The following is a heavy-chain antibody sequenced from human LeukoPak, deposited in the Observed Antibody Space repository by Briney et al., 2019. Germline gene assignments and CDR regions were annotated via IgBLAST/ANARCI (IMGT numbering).Heavy chain of an antibody. J-gene: IGHJ4*02. CDR2: IYYSGST. CDR1: AGSISSGDYY. CDR3: ARSYYDILTGYRNFDY. Sequence: PSQTLSLTCTVSAGSISSGDYYWSWIRQPPGKGLEWIGYIYYSGSTYHNPSFKSRVTISVDTSKNQFSLKLSSVTAADTAVYYCARSYYDILTGYRNFDYWGQGTLVTVSS. V-gene: IGHV4-30-4*08. D-gene: IGHD3-9*01.